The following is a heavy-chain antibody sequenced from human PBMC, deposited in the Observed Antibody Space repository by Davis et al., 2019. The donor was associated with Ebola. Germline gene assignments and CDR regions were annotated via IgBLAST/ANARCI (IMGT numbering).Heavy chain of an antibody. Sequence: GSLRLSCTVSGGSISSSSYYWGWIRQPPGKGLEWIGSIYYSGSTYYNPSLKSRVTISVDTSKNQFSLKVNSVTAADTAMYYCARGYYLLEYWGHGRLVTVSS. CDR3: ARGYYLLEY. V-gene: IGHV4-39*01. CDR1: GGSISSSSYY. D-gene: IGHD1-26*01. J-gene: IGHJ4*01. CDR2: IYYSGST.